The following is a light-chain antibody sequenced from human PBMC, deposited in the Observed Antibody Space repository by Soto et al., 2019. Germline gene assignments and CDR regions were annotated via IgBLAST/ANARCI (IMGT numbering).Light chain of an antibody. CDR3: SSYTSRSIHYV. Sequence: QSALTQPASVSGSPGQSITISCTGTSSDVGGYNYVSWYLQHPGKAPKLMIYEVSNRPSGVSNRFSGAKSGNTASLTISGLQAEDEAEYYCSSYTSRSIHYVFGTGTKVTVL. J-gene: IGLJ1*01. CDR1: SSDVGGYNY. V-gene: IGLV2-14*01. CDR2: EVS.